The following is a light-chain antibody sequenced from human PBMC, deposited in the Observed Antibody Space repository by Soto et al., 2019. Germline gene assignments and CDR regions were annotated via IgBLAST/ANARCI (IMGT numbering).Light chain of an antibody. V-gene: IGKV3-15*01. J-gene: IGKJ5*01. CDR1: PSVDSSY. CDR3: QQYKNWPTIT. Sequence: DIAWTQSPGTLSLSPGARASLPCRASPSVDSSYLGWSQQKPWQAHRLLIYGASTRATGIPARFSGSGCGTEFTLTISSLQSEDFAVYYCQQYKNWPTITFGQGTRLEIK. CDR2: GAS.